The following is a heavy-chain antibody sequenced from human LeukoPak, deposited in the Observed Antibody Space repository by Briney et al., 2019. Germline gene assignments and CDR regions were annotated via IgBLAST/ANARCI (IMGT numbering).Heavy chain of an antibody. CDR3: ARVGDYALKD. V-gene: IGHV4-4*07. CDR2: IYTSGST. J-gene: IGHJ4*02. CDR1: GGAISSYH. D-gene: IGHD3-16*01. Sequence: PSETLSLTCTVSGGAISSYHWSWIRQPAGKGLEWIGRIYTSGSTNYSPPLKSRVTMSVDTSKNQFSLKLSSVTAADTAVYYCARVGDYALKDWGQGTLVTVAS.